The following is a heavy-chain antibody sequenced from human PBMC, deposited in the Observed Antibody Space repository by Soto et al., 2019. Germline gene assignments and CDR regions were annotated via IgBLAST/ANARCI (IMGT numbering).Heavy chain of an antibody. CDR1: GYTFTRYY. D-gene: IGHD5-18*01. Sequence: ASVKVSCKASGYTFTRYYMHWVRQAPGQGREWMGILSPSGGSTSYAQKFQGRVTMTRDTSTSTVYMELSSLRSEDTAVYYCATNVDTLLWMDYYYGMDVWGQGTTVTVSS. CDR2: LSPSGGST. CDR3: ATNVDTLLWMDYYYGMDV. V-gene: IGHV1-46*01. J-gene: IGHJ6*02.